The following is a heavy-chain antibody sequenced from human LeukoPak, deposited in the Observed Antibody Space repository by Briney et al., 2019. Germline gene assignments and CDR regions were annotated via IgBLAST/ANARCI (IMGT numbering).Heavy chain of an antibody. V-gene: IGHV1-46*01. CDR1: GYTFTSYY. CDR2: INPSGGST. J-gene: IGHJ6*02. CDR3: ARHPETNYYYSGMAV. Sequence: ASVKVSCKASGYTFTSYYMHWVRQAPGQGLEWMGIINPSGGSTSYAQKFQGRVTMTRDTSTSTVYMELSSLRSEDTGVYYCARHPETNYYYSGMAVWGQGTTVTVSS.